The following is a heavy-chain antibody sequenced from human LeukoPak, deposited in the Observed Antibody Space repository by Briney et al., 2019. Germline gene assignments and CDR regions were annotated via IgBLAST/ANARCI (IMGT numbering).Heavy chain of an antibody. D-gene: IGHD3-9*01. CDR1: GGTFSSYA. Sequence: SVNASCKASGGTFSSYAISWVRQAPGQGLEWMGGIIPIFGTANYAQKFQGRVTITADESTSTAYMELSSLRSEDTAVYYCAKALNYYYYYGMDVWGQGTTVTVSS. J-gene: IGHJ6*02. V-gene: IGHV1-69*13. CDR2: IIPIFGTA. CDR3: AKALNYYYYYGMDV.